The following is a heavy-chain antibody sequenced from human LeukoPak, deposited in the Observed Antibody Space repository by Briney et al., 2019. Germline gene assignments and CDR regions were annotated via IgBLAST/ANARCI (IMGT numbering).Heavy chain of an antibody. V-gene: IGHV3-15*01. Sequence: GSLRLSSAASRFTFSYALMSTVSQAPGKGGEWVGRIKGQIIVGTTDYAAPVKGRLTNSRDHSKNTLYLRMNAEKTEDSAVYCCTANTYPRDWGQGTLVTVSS. CDR2: IKGQIIVGTT. J-gene: IGHJ4*02. CDR3: TANTYPRD. CDR1: RFTFSYAL.